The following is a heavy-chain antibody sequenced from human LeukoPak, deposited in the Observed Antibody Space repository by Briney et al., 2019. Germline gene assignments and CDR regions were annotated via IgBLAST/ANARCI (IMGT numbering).Heavy chain of an antibody. D-gene: IGHD3-10*01. V-gene: IGHV3-23*01. J-gene: IGHJ4*02. Sequence: GGSLRLSCAASGFTFSSYAMSWVRQAPGKGLEWVSAISGSGGSTYYADSVKGRFTISRDNSKNTLYLQMNSLRAEDTAVYYCAKVNLLLWSGESYFDYWGQGTLVTVSS. CDR1: GFTFSSYA. CDR2: ISGSGGST. CDR3: AKVNLLLWSGESYFDY.